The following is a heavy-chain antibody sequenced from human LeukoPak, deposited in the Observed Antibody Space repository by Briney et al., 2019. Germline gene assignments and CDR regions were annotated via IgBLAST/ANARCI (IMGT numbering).Heavy chain of an antibody. CDR1: GGSISSYY. CDR2: IYTSGST. D-gene: IGHD6-19*01. Sequence: SETLSLTCTVSGGSISSYYWSWIRQPAGKGLEWIGRIYTSGSTNYNPSLKSRVTISVDTSKNQFSLKLSSVTAADTAVYYCARERAVAGYYHDAFDIWGQGTMVTVSS. V-gene: IGHV4-4*07. CDR3: ARERAVAGYYHDAFDI. J-gene: IGHJ3*02.